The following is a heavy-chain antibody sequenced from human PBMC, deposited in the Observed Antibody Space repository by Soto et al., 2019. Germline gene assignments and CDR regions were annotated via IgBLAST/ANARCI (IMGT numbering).Heavy chain of an antibody. D-gene: IGHD6-19*01. CDR2: ISGSGGST. V-gene: IGHV3-23*01. CDR3: AKDDWGQQWLDHNWFDP. Sequence: PGGSLRLSCAASGFTFSSYAMSWVRQAPGKGLEWVSAISGSGGSTYYADSVKGRFTISRDNSKNTLYLQMNSLRAEDTAVYYCAKDDWGQQWLDHNWFDPWGQGTLVTVSS. J-gene: IGHJ5*02. CDR1: GFTFSSYA.